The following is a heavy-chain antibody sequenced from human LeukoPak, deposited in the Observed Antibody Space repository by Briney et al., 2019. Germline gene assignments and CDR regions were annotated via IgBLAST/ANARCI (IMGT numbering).Heavy chain of an antibody. J-gene: IGHJ4*02. CDR2: MNPNSGNT. CDR3: ARGYIYSGYDLSY. V-gene: IGHV1-8*01. Sequence: ASVKVSCKASGYTFTSYDINWVRQATGQGLEWMGWMNPNSGNTGYAQKFQGRVTMTRNTSISTAYMELSSLRSEDAAVYYCARGYIYSGYDLSYWGQGTLVTVSS. CDR1: GYTFTSYD. D-gene: IGHD5-12*01.